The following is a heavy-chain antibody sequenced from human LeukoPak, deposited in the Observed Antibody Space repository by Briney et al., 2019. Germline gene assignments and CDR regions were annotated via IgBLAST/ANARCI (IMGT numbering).Heavy chain of an antibody. CDR3: AKEWYVGSPPDY. CDR1: GFTFSSYA. V-gene: IGHV3-23*01. Sequence: GGSLRLSCAASGFTFSSYAMSWVRQAPGKGLEWVSCISGGNGRTYYADSVKGRFTISRDNGKNTLYLQMTSLRPEDTALYYCAKEWYVGSPPDYWGQGTQVTVSS. J-gene: IGHJ4*02. CDR2: ISGGNGRT. D-gene: IGHD3-10*01.